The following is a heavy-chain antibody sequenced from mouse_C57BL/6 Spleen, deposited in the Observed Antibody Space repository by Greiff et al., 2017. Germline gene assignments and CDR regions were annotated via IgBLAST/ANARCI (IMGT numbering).Heavy chain of an antibody. V-gene: IGHV5-17*01. CDR3: ARTGTGYAMDY. CDR1: GFTFSDYG. D-gene: IGHD4-1*01. J-gene: IGHJ4*01. Sequence: EVKLVESGGGLVKPGGSLKLSCAASGFTFSDYGMHWVRQAPEKGLEWVAYISSGSSTIYYADTVKGRFTISRDNAKNTLFLQMTSLRSEDTAMXYCARTGTGYAMDYWGQGTSVTVSS. CDR2: ISSGSSTI.